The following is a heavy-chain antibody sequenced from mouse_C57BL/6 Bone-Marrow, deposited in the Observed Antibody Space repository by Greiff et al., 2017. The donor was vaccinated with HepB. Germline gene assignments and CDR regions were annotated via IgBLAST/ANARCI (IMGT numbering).Heavy chain of an antibody. J-gene: IGHJ4*01. Sequence: VQLQESGAELARPGASVKLSCKASGYTFTSYGISWVKQRTGQGLEWIGEIYPRSGNTYYNEKFKGKATLTADKSSSTAYMDLRSLTSEDSAVYFCARRGLPYYGPPSMDYWGQGTSVTVSS. V-gene: IGHV1-81*01. CDR3: ARRGLPYYGPPSMDY. CDR1: GYTFTSYG. D-gene: IGHD1-2*01. CDR2: IYPRSGNT.